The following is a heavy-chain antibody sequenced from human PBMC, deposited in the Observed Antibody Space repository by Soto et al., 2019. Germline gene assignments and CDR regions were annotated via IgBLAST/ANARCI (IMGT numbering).Heavy chain of an antibody. CDR2: ISAYNGNT. Sequence: ASVKVSCKASGYTFTSYGISWVRQAPGQGLEWMGWISAYNGNTNYAQKLQGRVTMTTDTSTSTAHMELRSLRSDDTAVYYCARVSGLSPSMIVVVIDAFDIWGQGTMVTVSS. V-gene: IGHV1-18*01. D-gene: IGHD3-22*01. CDR1: GYTFTSYG. J-gene: IGHJ3*02. CDR3: ARVSGLSPSMIVVVIDAFDI.